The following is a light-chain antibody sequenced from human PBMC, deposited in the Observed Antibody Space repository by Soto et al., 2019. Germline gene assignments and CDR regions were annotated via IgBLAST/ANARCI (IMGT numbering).Light chain of an antibody. V-gene: IGKV1-5*02. J-gene: IGKJ5*01. CDR3: QQYNTYSAT. Sequence: DIQMTQSPSTLSASVGDSVTIICRASQNIASWLAWYQQTPGKAPKLLIYGASTSESGVPSRFSGSGSGTEFTLTIRSLQPGDFATYYCQQYNTYSATFGQGTRLEIK. CDR1: QNIASW. CDR2: GAS.